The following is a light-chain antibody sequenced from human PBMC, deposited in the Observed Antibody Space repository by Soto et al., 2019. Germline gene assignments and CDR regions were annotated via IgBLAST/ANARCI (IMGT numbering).Light chain of an antibody. CDR1: QSISTY. CDR3: QQNYNLPPWT. J-gene: IGKJ1*01. Sequence: DIQMTQSTPSLSASVGYTITITCRESQSISTYLDWYQVTPGKAPKVLIYAASTLQDGVPSRFSGSGSGTDFTLTINSLQPEDFATYYCQQNYNLPPWTFGQGTKVDIK. CDR2: AAS. V-gene: IGKV1-39*01.